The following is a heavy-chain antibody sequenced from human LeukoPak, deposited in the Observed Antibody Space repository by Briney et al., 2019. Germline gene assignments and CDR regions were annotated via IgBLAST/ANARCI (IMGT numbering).Heavy chain of an antibody. V-gene: IGHV4-61*02. CDR2: IYHSGST. J-gene: IGHJ4*02. CDR3: ARLNRYYDFWSGFDY. Sequence: SQTLSLTCTVSGGSISSGSYYWSWIRQPAGKGLEWIGSIYHSGSTYYNPSLKSRVTISVDTSKNQFSLKLSSVTAADTAVYYCARLNRYYDFWSGFDYWGQGTLVTVSS. D-gene: IGHD3-3*01. CDR1: GGSISSGSYY.